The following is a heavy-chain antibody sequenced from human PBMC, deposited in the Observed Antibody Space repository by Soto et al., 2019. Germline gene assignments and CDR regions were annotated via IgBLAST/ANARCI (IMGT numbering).Heavy chain of an antibody. CDR3: AKGDNLGPKTGYAFDP. V-gene: IGHV6-1*01. CDR1: GDSVSSNTAS. D-gene: IGHD5-12*01. J-gene: IGHJ5*02. Sequence: SQTLSLTCAISGDSVSSNTASWNWIRQSPSRGLEWLGRTYFRSKWYNDYAVSVKSRIIINPDTSNNQFSLQLNSVTPEDMAVYFCAKGDNLGPKTGYAFDPWGQGIMVTV. CDR2: TYFRSKWYN.